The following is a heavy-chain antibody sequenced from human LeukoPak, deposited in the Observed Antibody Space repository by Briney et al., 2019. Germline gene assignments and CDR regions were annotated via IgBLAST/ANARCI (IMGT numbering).Heavy chain of an antibody. CDR2: MNPNGGNT. J-gene: IGHJ4*02. CDR3: ARGKAYFTTNFDY. CDR1: GYTFTSYD. Sequence: ASVKVSCKASGYTFTSYDINWVRQATGQGLEWMGWMNPNGGNTGYAQKFQGRVTMTRNTSISTAYMELSSLRSEDTAVYYCARGKAYFTTNFDYWGQGTLVTVSS. D-gene: IGHD2/OR15-2a*01. V-gene: IGHV1-8*01.